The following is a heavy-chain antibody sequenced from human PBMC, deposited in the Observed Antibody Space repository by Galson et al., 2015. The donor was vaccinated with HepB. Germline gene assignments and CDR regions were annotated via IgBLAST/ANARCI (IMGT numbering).Heavy chain of an antibody. D-gene: IGHD3-10*01. CDR2: IGSGGTPT. CDR1: GFTFSSSA. CDR3: AKRISGPDHAFDI. Sequence: SLRLSCAASGFTFSSSAMYWVRQAPGKGLEWVSTIGSGGTPTYYADSVKGRFTISRDNSKNTLYLQMNSLRADDTAVYYCAKRISGPDHAFDIWGQGTMVTVSS. J-gene: IGHJ3*02. V-gene: IGHV3-23*01.